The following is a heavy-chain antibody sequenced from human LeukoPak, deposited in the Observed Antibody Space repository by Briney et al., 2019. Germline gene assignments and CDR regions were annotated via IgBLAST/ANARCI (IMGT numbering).Heavy chain of an antibody. CDR3: AKYSSGWVNDY. D-gene: IGHD6-19*01. CDR1: GFTFSSYA. V-gene: IGHV3-30*04. Sequence: GGSLRLSCAASGFTFSSYAMHWVRQAPGKGLEWVAVISYDGSNKYYADSVKGRFTISRDNSKNTLSLQMNSLRAEDTALYYCAKYSSGWVNDYWGQGTLVTVSS. J-gene: IGHJ4*02. CDR2: ISYDGSNK.